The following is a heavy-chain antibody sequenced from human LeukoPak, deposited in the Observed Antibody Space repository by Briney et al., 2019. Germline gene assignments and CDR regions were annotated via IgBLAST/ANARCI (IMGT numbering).Heavy chain of an antibody. CDR3: ARDGGL. D-gene: IGHD3/OR15-3a*01. CDR1: GGSISGYY. J-gene: IGHJ4*02. CDR2: IYYSGST. Sequence: SETLSLTCTVSGGSISGYYWSWIRQPPGKGLEWIGYIYYSGSTNYNPSLKSRVTISVDTSKNQFSLKLSSVTAADTAVYYCARDGGLWGQGTLVTVSS. V-gene: IGHV4-59*01.